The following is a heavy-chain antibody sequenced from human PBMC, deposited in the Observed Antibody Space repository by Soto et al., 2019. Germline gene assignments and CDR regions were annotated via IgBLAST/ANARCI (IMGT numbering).Heavy chain of an antibody. Sequence: SVKVSCKASGGTFSSYTISWVRQAPGQGLEWMGRIIPILGIANYAQKFQGRVTITADKSTSTAYMELSSLRSEDTAVYYCAREERITMVRGVQYWFDPWGQGTLVTVAS. CDR2: IIPILGIA. V-gene: IGHV1-69*04. D-gene: IGHD3-10*01. J-gene: IGHJ5*02. CDR3: AREERITMVRGVQYWFDP. CDR1: GGTFSSYT.